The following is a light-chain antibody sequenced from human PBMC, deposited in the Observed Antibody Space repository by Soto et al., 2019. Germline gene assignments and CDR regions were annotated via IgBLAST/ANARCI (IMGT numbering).Light chain of an antibody. CDR2: AAS. J-gene: IGKJ4*01. V-gene: IGKV1-9*01. CDR3: QQLNTYPPA. Sequence: DIQLTQAPSFLSASVGDRVTITCRASLGISSYLAWYQQKPGTAPKLLIYAASTLQSGVPSRFSGSGSGTEFTLTISSLQPEDFATYYCQQLNTYPPAFGGGTKVEI. CDR1: LGISSY.